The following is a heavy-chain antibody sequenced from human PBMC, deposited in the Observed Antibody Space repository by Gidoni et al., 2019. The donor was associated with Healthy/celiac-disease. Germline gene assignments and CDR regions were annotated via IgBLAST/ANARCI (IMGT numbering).Heavy chain of an antibody. CDR1: GGSISSYY. V-gene: IGHV4-59*01. CDR3: ARSDGGYDFWSGSPPPFDY. CDR2: IYYSGST. D-gene: IGHD3-3*01. J-gene: IGHJ4*02. Sequence: QVQLQESGPGLVKPSETPSLTCTVSGGSISSYYWSWIRHPPGKGLEWIGYIYYSGSTTYNPSLKSRVTISVDTSKNQFSLKLSSVTAADTAVYYCARSDGGYDFWSGSPPPFDYWGQGTLVTVSS.